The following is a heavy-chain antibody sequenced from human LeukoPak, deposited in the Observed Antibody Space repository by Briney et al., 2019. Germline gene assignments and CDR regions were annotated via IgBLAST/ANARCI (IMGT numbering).Heavy chain of an antibody. V-gene: IGHV1-69*05. CDR3: ARALCSGGSCYSPFYYYYYMDV. CDR2: IIPIFGTA. CDR1: GGTFSSYA. D-gene: IGHD2-15*01. Sequence: GGSVKVSCKASGGTFSSYAISWVGQAPGQGLEGMGGIIPIFGTANYAQKFQGRVTITTDESTSTAYMELSSLRSEDTAVYYCARALCSGGSCYSPFYYYYYMDVWGKGTTVTVSS. J-gene: IGHJ6*03.